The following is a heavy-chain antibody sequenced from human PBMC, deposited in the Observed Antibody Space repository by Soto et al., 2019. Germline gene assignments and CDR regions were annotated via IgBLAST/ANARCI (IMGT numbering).Heavy chain of an antibody. V-gene: IGHV4-31*03. CDR1: GFSLSSGGFY. CDR2: MYFSRTT. Sequence: SETLSLTCSVSGFSLSSGGFYWSWIRQTPGKGLEWIGYMYFSRTTYYNPSLRSRLSIPVDTSKNQFSLKLTSVTAADTALYFCARERQLAPGPPRNFLDLWGRGIQVTVSS. J-gene: IGHJ5*02. CDR3: ARERQLAPGPPRNFLDL. D-gene: IGHD1-1*01.